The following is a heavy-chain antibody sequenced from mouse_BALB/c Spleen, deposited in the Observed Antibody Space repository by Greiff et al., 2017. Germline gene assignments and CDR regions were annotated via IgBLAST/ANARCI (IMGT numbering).Heavy chain of an antibody. CDR1: GFNIKDTY. CDR3: APYDGYQYYFDY. V-gene: IGHV14-3*02. Sequence: VQLKQSGAELVKPGASVKLSCTASGFNIKDTYMHWVKQRPEQGLEWIGRIDPANGNTKYDPKFQGKATITADTSSNTAYLQLSSLTSEDTAVYYCAPYDGYQYYFDYWGQGTTLTVSS. D-gene: IGHD2-3*01. CDR2: IDPANGNT. J-gene: IGHJ2*01.